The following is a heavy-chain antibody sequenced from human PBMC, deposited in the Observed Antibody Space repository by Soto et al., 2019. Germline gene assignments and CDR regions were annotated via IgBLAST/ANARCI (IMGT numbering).Heavy chain of an antibody. CDR2: IYYSGST. Sequence: QLQESGPGLVKPSETLSLTCTVSGGSISSSSYYWGWIRQPPGKGLEWIGSIYYSGSTYYNPSLKSRVTISVDTSKNQFSLKLSSVTAADTAVYYCARQGPLNWFDPWGQGTLVTVSS. V-gene: IGHV4-39*01. CDR3: ARQGPLNWFDP. J-gene: IGHJ5*02. CDR1: GGSISSSSYY.